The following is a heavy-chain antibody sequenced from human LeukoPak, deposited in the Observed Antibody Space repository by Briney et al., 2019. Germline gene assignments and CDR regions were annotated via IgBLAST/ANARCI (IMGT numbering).Heavy chain of an antibody. CDR2: IGTAGDT. CDR1: GFTFSSYD. V-gene: IGHV3-13*01. CDR3: ARDRRYSSPGSHGMDV. D-gene: IGHD6-13*01. J-gene: IGHJ6*02. Sequence: GSLRLSCAASGFTFSSYDMHWVRQATGKGLEWVSAIGTAGDTYYPGSVKGRFTISRENAKNSLYLQMNSLRAGDTAVYYCARDRRYSSPGSHGMDVWGQGTTVTVSS.